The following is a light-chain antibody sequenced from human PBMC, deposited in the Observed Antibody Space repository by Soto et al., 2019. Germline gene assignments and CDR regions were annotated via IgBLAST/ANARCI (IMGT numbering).Light chain of an antibody. CDR2: VEGSGNY. CDR3: ETWDTKSRV. CDR1: SGHRNNI. V-gene: IGLV4-60*03. Sequence: QSVLTQSSSASASVGSSSKLTCTLSSGHRNNIIAWHQHQPGEAPRYVMKVEGSGNYKKGSGVPDRFSGSSSGADRYLTISNLQSEYEADYYCETWDTKSRVFGGGTKVTVL. J-gene: IGLJ2*01.